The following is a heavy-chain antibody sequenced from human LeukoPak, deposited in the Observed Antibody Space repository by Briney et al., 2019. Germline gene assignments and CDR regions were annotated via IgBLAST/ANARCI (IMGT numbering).Heavy chain of an antibody. J-gene: IGHJ6*03. CDR3: ARWALYYNYYMDV. V-gene: IGHV3-48*01. CDR1: GFTFSSYT. D-gene: IGHD3-10*01. CDR2: ISSSSNTI. Sequence: GGSLILSCAASGFTFSSYTMNWARQAPGKGLEWVSYISSSSNTIYYADSVKGRFTISRDNAKNSLYLQMNSLRAEDTAVYYCARWALYYNYYMDVWGKGTTVTVSS.